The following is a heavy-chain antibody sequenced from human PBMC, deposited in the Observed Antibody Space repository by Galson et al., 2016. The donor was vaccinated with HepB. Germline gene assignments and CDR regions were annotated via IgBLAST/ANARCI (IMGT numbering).Heavy chain of an antibody. D-gene: IGHD3-16*01. CDR2: STGSGAGT. V-gene: IGHV3-23*01. Sequence: SLRLSCAASGFTFTSYAMSWVRQAPGKGLEWVSGSTGSGAGTYYADSVKGRFTISRDISKNTLYLQMNSLRAEDTALYYCARDAFPDDACDIWGQGTMVTVSS. CDR1: GFTFTSYA. CDR3: ARDAFPDDACDI. J-gene: IGHJ3*02.